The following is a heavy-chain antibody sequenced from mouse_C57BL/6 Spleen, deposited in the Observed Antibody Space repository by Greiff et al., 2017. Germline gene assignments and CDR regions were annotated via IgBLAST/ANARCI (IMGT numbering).Heavy chain of an antibody. CDR1: GFTFSSYG. CDR2: ISSGGSYT. V-gene: IGHV5-6*01. Sequence: DVHLVASGGDLVKPGGSLKLSCAASGFTFSSYGMSWVRQTPDKRLEWVATISSGGSYTYYPDSVKGRFTISRDNAKNTLYLQRSSLKSEDTAMDYCARRDATVEYFDYWGQGTTLTVSS. CDR3: ARRDATVEYFDY. D-gene: IGHD1-1*01. J-gene: IGHJ2*01.